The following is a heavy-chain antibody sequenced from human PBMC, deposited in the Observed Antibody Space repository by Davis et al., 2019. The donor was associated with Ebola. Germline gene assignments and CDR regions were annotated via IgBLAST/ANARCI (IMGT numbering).Heavy chain of an antibody. CDR1: GGSFSGYF. CDR2: INHSGST. D-gene: IGHD3-22*01. CDR3: ARGIGHYYYMDV. V-gene: IGHV4-34*01. J-gene: IGHJ6*03. Sequence: MPGGSLRLSCAVYGGSFSGYFWSWIRQPPGKGLEWIGEINHSGSTNYNPSLKSRVTISVDTSKNQFSLKLSSVTAADTAVYCARGIGHYYYMDVWGKGTTVTVSS.